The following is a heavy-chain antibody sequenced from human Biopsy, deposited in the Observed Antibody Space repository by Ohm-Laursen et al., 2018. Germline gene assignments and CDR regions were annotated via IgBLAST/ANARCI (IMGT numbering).Heavy chain of an antibody. CDR1: GFSFSSYG. CDR2: ISDDGRNK. CDR3: AKDLRNNNWGVEN. Sequence: SLRLSCAVSGFSFSSYGMHWVRQAPGKGLEWVAAISDDGRNKYYADSVKGRFTISRDNSKNTLYLQMNNLRAEDTAVFYYAKDLRNNNWGVENWGQGTLVTVSS. D-gene: IGHD7-27*01. V-gene: IGHV3-30*18. J-gene: IGHJ4*02.